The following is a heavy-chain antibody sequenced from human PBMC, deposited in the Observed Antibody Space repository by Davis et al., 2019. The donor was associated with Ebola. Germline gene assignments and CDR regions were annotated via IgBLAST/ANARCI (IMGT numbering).Heavy chain of an antibody. CDR2: ITWNGGAN. CDR1: GFDFDQYD. CDR3: KRDTMEK. J-gene: IGHJ4*02. D-gene: IGHD1-1*01. Sequence: GGSLRLSCAASGFDFDQYDMHWVRQAPGKGLEWVSSITWNGGANAYADSVKGRFTISRDNAKSSLYLQMNSLRADDTAFYYCKRDTMEKWGQGTLVTVSS. V-gene: IGHV3-9*01.